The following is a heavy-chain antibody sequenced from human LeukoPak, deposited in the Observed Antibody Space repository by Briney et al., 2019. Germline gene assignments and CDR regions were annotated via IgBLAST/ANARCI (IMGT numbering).Heavy chain of an antibody. J-gene: IGHJ4*02. D-gene: IGHD3-3*01. Sequence: ASVKVSCKASGGTFSSYAISWVRQAPGQGLEWMGWINPNSGGTNYAQKFQGRVTMTRDTSISAAYMELSKLRSDDTAVYYCARDGIFGVAPLGYWGQGTLVTVSS. V-gene: IGHV1-2*02. CDR1: GGTFSSYA. CDR3: ARDGIFGVAPLGY. CDR2: INPNSGGT.